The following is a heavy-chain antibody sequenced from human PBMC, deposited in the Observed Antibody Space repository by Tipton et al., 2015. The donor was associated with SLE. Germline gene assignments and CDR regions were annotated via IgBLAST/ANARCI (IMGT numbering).Heavy chain of an antibody. Sequence: GSLRLSCAASGFTFSDYYMSWIRQAPGKGLEWVSYISSSGSTIYYADSVKGRFTISRDNAKNSLYLQMNSLRAEDTAVYYCAREREVGAAYFDYWGQGTLVTVPS. J-gene: IGHJ4*02. CDR2: ISSSGSTI. CDR1: GFTFSDYY. CDR3: AREREVGAAYFDY. D-gene: IGHD1-26*01. V-gene: IGHV3-11*01.